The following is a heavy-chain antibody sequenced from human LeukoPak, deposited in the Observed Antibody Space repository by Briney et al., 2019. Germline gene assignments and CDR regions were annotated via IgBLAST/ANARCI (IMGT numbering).Heavy chain of an antibody. Sequence: SVKVSCKASGGSFSTNAIAWVRQAPGQGLEWMGGIIPIFGSANYAQKFQGRVTITADESTSTAYMELSSLGSEDTAVYYCARGSYGSGFYLWFDPWGQGTQVTVSS. J-gene: IGHJ5*02. CDR3: ARGSYGSGFYLWFDP. D-gene: IGHD3-10*01. V-gene: IGHV1-69*13. CDR1: GGSFSTNA. CDR2: IIPIFGSA.